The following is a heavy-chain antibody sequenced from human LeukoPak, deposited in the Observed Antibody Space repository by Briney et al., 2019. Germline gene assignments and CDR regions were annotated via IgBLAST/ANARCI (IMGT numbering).Heavy chain of an antibody. J-gene: IGHJ5*02. D-gene: IGHD3-10*01. V-gene: IGHV5-51*01. Sequence: GESLKISCKGSGYTFTSYWIGWVRQMPGKGLEWMGIIYPGDSDTRYSPSFQGHVTISADKSISTAYLQWSSLKASDSAMYYCARPNYGSRKGNWFDPWGQGTLVTVSS. CDR3: ARPNYGSRKGNWFDP. CDR2: IYPGDSDT. CDR1: GYTFTSYW.